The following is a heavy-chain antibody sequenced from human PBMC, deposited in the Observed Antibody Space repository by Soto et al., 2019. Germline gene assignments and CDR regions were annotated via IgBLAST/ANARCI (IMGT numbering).Heavy chain of an antibody. V-gene: IGHV4-59*01. D-gene: IGHD3-3*01. CDR2: IYYSGST. J-gene: IGHJ3*02. CDR1: GGSMSSYY. CDR3: ARDSALGGDFCSGYPPGI. Sequence: SETLSLSYTVSGGSMSSYYWSWIRQPPGKGLEWIGYIYYSGSTNYNPPLKSRVTISVDTSKNQFSLKLSSVTAADTAVYYCARDSALGGDFCSGYPPGIWGEGTMVTVSS.